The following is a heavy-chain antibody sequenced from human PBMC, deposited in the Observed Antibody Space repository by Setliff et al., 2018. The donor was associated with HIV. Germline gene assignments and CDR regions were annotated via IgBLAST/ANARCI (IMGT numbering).Heavy chain of an antibody. CDR2: IRSEANSYVA. J-gene: IGHJ5*02. CDR3: AKGVKWLDP. D-gene: IGHD3-16*01. Sequence: PGESLKISCAASGFTFSGSAIHWVRQASGRGLEWVGRIRSEANSYVATCAESVQDRFTISRDDSKNTVYLQMHSLRVDDTAAYYCAKGVKWLDPWGQGTLVTVSS. V-gene: IGHV3-73*01. CDR1: GFTFSGSA.